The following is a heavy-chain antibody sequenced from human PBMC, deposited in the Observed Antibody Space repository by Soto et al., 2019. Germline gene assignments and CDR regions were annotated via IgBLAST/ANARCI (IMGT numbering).Heavy chain of an antibody. CDR3: AKDLGTSCYFCWFDP. J-gene: IGHJ5*02. Sequence: GGSLRLSCAASGFTSSSYAMSWVRQAPGKGLEWVSAISGSGGSTYYADSVKGRFTISRDNSKNTLYLQMNSLRAEDTAVYYCAKDLGTSCYFCWFDPWGQGTLVTVSS. V-gene: IGHV3-23*01. CDR1: GFTSSSYA. D-gene: IGHD2-2*01. CDR2: ISGSGGST.